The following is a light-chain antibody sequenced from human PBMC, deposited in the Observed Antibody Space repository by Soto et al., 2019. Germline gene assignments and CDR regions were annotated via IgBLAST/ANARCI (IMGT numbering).Light chain of an antibody. CDR2: GAS. CDR1: QSVGSGY. J-gene: IGKJ2*01. Sequence: EIVLTQSPGTLSLSPGERATLSCRASQSVGSGYLSWYQQKPGQAPRLLIYGASNRATGIPDRFSGSGSGTDLTLTISRREHQDFAVYYCQQYDSSQYTLGQGTNLEMK. CDR3: QQYDSSQYT. V-gene: IGKV3-20*01.